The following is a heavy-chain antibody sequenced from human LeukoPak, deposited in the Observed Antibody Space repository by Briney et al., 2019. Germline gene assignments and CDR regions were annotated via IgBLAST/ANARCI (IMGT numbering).Heavy chain of an antibody. D-gene: IGHD3-10*01. CDR1: GASVSSKSAA. CDR3: ARDHYDSGSYCVDY. Sequence: SQTRSLTCVISGASVSSKSAAWNWIRQSPSRGLEWLGRTYYRSKWSTDYAVSLKSRITIYSDTSKNQFSLQLNSVTPEDTAVYYCARDHYDSGSYCVDYWGQGTLVTVSS. CDR2: TYYRSKWST. V-gene: IGHV6-1*01. J-gene: IGHJ4*02.